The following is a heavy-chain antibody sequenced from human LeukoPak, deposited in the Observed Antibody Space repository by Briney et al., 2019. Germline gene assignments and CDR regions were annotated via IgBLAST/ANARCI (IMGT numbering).Heavy chain of an antibody. CDR2: IYNNGRT. Sequence: PSQTLSLTCTVSGGSVSSGDYYWSWIRHPPGKGLEWIGYIYNNGRTYYNPSLKSRVTISVDTSKNLFSLKVSSVTAADAAVYYCARGRSSSWSSFDYWGQGTLVTVSS. CDR1: GGSVSSGDYY. J-gene: IGHJ4*02. D-gene: IGHD6-13*01. V-gene: IGHV4-30-4*01. CDR3: ARGRSSSWSSFDY.